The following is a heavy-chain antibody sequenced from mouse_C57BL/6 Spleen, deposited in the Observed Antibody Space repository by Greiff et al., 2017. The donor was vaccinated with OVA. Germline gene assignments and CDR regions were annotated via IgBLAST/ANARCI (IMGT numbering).Heavy chain of an antibody. CDR1: GYAFSSSW. CDR3: ARSESYYAMDY. V-gene: IGHV1-82*01. Sequence: VQLVESGPELVKPGASVKISCKASGYAFSSSWMNWVKQRPGKGLEWIGRIYPGDGDTNYNGKFKGKATLTADKSSSTAYMQLSSLTSEDSAVYFCARSESYYAMDYWGQGTSVTVSS. J-gene: IGHJ4*01. CDR2: IYPGDGDT.